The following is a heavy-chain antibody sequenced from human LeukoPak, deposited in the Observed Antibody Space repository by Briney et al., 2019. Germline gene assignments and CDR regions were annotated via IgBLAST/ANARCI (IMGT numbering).Heavy chain of an antibody. J-gene: IGHJ4*02. Sequence: PGRSLRLSCAASGFTFSTYGMHWVRQPPGKGLEWVSIIWSDGTNKYYADSVKGRFTISRDNSKNTLYLQMNSLTVEDTAMYYCARRGPGTHYVDFWGQGTVVTVSS. D-gene: IGHD1-26*01. CDR3: ARRGPGTHYVDF. CDR2: IWSDGTNK. V-gene: IGHV3-33*01. CDR1: GFTFSTYG.